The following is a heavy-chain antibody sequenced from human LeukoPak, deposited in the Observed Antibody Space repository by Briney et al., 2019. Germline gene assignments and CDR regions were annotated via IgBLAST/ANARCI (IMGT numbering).Heavy chain of an antibody. D-gene: IGHD3-9*01. CDR3: ARDRWSEGYYGILTGYYDAFDI. CDR1: GYTFTTYY. CDR2: INLSGGIT. V-gene: IGHV1-46*01. J-gene: IGHJ3*02. Sequence: ASVKVSCKASGYTFTTYYMHWVRQAPGQGLEWMGIINLSGGITNYAQKFQGRVTMTRDMSTSTVYMELSSLRSEDTAVYYCARDRWSEGYYGILTGYYDAFDIWGQGTMVTVSS.